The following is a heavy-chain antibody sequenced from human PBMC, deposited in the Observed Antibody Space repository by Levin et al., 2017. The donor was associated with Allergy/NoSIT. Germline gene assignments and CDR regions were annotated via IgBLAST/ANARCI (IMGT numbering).Heavy chain of an antibody. Sequence: GASVKVSCKASGGTFSSYAISWVRQAPGQGLEWMGGIIPIFGTANYAQKFQGRVTITADESTSTAYMELSSLRSEDTAVYYCARVYHVGGIVAPLTDVWGQGTLVTVSS. V-gene: IGHV1-69*13. J-gene: IGHJ4*02. D-gene: IGHD5-12*01. CDR2: IIPIFGTA. CDR1: GGTFSSYA. CDR3: ARVYHVGGIVAPLTDV.